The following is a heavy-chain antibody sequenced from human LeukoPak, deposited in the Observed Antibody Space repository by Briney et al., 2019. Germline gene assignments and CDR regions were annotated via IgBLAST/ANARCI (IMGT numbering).Heavy chain of an antibody. J-gene: IGHJ4*02. D-gene: IGHD3-9*01. Sequence: SVKVSCKASGGTFSSYAISWVRQAPGQGLEWMGGIIPIFGTANYAQKFQGRVTITADESTSTAYMELSSLRSEDTAVYYCATLVGHDILTGLDYWGQGTLVTVSS. CDR3: ATLVGHDILTGLDY. V-gene: IGHV1-69*01. CDR2: IIPIFGTA. CDR1: GGTFSSYA.